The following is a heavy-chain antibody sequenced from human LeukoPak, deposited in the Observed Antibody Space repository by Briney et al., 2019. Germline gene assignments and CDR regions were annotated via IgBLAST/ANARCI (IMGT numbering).Heavy chain of an antibody. CDR1: GGSLSSDTYP. Sequence: SETLSLPCTFPGGSLSSDTYPRSWIRQPPGKGLEWVGYIYYSGSTNYNPSLKSRATISVDTSKNQFSLKLSSVTAADTAVYYCARAVTPRVTLGRSLSGMDVWGQGTTVTVSS. CDR2: IYYSGST. D-gene: IGHD5-18*01. J-gene: IGHJ6*02. CDR3: ARAVTPRVTLGRSLSGMDV. V-gene: IGHV4-61*01.